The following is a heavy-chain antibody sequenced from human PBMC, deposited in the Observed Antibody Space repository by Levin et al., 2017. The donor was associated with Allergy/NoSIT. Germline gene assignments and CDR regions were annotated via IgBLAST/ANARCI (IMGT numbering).Heavy chain of an antibody. CDR2: ISTHNGNT. Sequence: AGESLKISCKASGYTFKNYGISWVRQAPGQGLEWMGWISTHNGNTNYAKSFQGRVTMTTDTSTSTADMELRGLISDDTAVYYCARFVVTPVSYFYMDVWGKGTTVTVSS. J-gene: IGHJ6*03. V-gene: IGHV1-18*01. D-gene: IGHD2-2*01. CDR1: GYTFKNYG. CDR3: ARFVVTPVSYFYMDV.